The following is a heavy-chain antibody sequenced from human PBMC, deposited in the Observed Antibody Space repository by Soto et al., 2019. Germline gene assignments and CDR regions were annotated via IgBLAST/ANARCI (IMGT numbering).Heavy chain of an antibody. CDR3: AILDRATNHAGFDS. J-gene: IGHJ4*02. V-gene: IGHV5-51*01. D-gene: IGHD2-8*01. CDR2: IYPGDSDT. Sequence: RGESLKISCKGSGDSFTNSWIGWVRQMPGKGLEWMGIIYPGDSDTKYSPSFRGQVTISADKSIRTAYLQWSSLKASDTAMYYCAILDRATNHAGFDSWGQGTLVTVSS. CDR1: GDSFTNSW.